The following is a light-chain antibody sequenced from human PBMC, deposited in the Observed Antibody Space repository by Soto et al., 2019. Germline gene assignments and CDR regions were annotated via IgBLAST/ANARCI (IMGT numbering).Light chain of an antibody. Sequence: EIMLTQSPATLSLSPGERATLSCRASQSVSSYLAWYQQKPGQAPRLLIYGATTRATGIPARFSGSGFGTEFNLSISGLQSEDSALYYCQQYDKWPPVTFGQGTRLEIK. J-gene: IGKJ5*01. CDR1: QSVSSY. CDR3: QQYDKWPPVT. V-gene: IGKV3-15*01. CDR2: GAT.